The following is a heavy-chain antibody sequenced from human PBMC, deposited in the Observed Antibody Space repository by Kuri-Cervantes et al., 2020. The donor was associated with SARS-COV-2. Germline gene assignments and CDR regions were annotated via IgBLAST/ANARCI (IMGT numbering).Heavy chain of an antibody. CDR2: ITPVFSPV. V-gene: IGHV1-69*13. Sequence: SVKVSCKASGGTFTSYDINWVRQAPGQGLEWVGGITPVFSPVHYAQSFQGRVSITADESTRTVYMELSSLRSDDTAVYYCARASRLAAPYNYFYYYLDGWGKGTTVTVSS. J-gene: IGHJ6*03. CDR1: GGTFTSYD. CDR3: ARASRLAAPYNYFYYYLDG. D-gene: IGHD6-13*01.